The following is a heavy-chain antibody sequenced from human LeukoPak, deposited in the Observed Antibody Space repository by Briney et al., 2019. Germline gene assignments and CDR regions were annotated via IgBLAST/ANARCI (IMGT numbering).Heavy chain of an antibody. Sequence: GGSLRLSCAASGFTVSNTYMSWVRQAPGKGLEWVSVIYDGVTAHYVDSVKGRFTISRDSTKSTLYLQMNSLRAEDTAVYYCVRSFSGPADYWGQGTQVAVSS. CDR2: IYDGVTA. D-gene: IGHD3-10*01. CDR3: VRSFSGPADY. V-gene: IGHV3-66*01. J-gene: IGHJ4*02. CDR1: GFTVSNTY.